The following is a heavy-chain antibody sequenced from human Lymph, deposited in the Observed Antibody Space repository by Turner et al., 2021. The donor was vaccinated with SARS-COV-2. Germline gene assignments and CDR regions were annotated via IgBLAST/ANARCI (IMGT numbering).Heavy chain of an antibody. Sequence: VQLQESGPGLVRPAETLSRTCTVSGGCISSYYWSGIRQPPGTGLEWIGYIHYIGRTNYNLYLKSRVTISVDTSKNQFSLKLSYVTAADTAVYYCARHGFSGWYGGGMDVWGQGTTVTVSS. CDR2: IHYIGRT. J-gene: IGHJ6*02. CDR1: GGCISSYY. D-gene: IGHD6-19*01. CDR3: ARHGFSGWYGGGMDV. V-gene: IGHV4-59*08.